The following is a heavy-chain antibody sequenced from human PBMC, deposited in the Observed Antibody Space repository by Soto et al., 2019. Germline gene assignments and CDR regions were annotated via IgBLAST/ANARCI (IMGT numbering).Heavy chain of an antibody. D-gene: IGHD6-13*01. Sequence: PSETLSLTCTVSGGSISSYYWSWIRQPPGKGLEWIGYIYYSGSTNYNPSLKNRVTISVDTSKNQFSLKLSSVTAADTAVYYCAGDFSSSWYLNYYGMDVWGQGTTVTVSS. V-gene: IGHV4-59*01. CDR3: AGDFSSSWYLNYYGMDV. CDR1: GGSISSYY. CDR2: IYYSGST. J-gene: IGHJ6*02.